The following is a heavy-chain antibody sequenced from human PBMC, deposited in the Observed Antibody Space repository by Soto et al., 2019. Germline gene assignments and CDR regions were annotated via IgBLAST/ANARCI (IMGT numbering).Heavy chain of an antibody. D-gene: IGHD3-22*01. CDR1: GYTFINYG. Sequence: ASVKVSCKASGYTFINYGLAWVRQAPGQGPEWMGWINPHNGNTMYAQRFQGRVTMTTDTSTTTLCMELRSLRSDDTAVYYCGRERYESSGPPVYWGQGTLVTVSS. CDR3: GRERYESSGPPVY. V-gene: IGHV1-18*04. J-gene: IGHJ4*02. CDR2: INPHNGNT.